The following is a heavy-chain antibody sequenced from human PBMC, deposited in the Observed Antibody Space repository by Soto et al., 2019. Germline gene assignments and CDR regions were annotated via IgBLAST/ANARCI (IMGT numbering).Heavy chain of an antibody. V-gene: IGHV1-3*01. J-gene: IGHJ3*01. CDR1: GYTFTSYG. Sequence: ASVKVSCKASGYTFTSYGISWVRQAPGQRLEWMGWINAGNGNTKYSHKFQGRVTITRDTSASTAYMELSSLRSEDTAVYYCGRVIIAKVTHDAFDVWGQGTMVTVSS. CDR2: INAGNGNT. D-gene: IGHD4-17*01. CDR3: GRVIIAKVTHDAFDV.